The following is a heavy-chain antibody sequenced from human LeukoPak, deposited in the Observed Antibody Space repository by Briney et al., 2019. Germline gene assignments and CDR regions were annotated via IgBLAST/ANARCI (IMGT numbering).Heavy chain of an antibody. CDR3: ARDYVWGSYRVSEYYFDY. CDR1: GFTFSSYS. D-gene: IGHD3-16*02. J-gene: IGHJ4*02. CDR2: ISSSSSTI. Sequence: GGSLRLSCAASGFTFSSYSMNWVRQAPGKGLEWVSYISSSSSTIYYADSVKGRFTISRDNAKNSLYLQMNSLRAEDTAVYYCARDYVWGSYRVSEYYFDYWGQGTLVTVSS. V-gene: IGHV3-48*04.